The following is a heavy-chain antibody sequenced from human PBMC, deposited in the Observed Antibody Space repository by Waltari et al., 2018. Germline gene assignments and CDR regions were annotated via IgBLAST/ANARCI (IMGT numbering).Heavy chain of an antibody. D-gene: IGHD3-3*01. J-gene: IGHJ3*02. CDR1: GGPINTCL. V-gene: IGHV4-4*07. Sequence: QVQLQESGPGLVKPSETLSLTCSISGGPINTCLWNCLRPPAGKGLEWIGRVSASAKTNYNPSLKSRVTMSVDTSKNQFTLKLSSVTAADTAVYYCARDLFLPSWSGFIDGFDIWGRGTVVTVSS. CDR3: ARDLFLPSWSGFIDGFDI. CDR2: VSASAKT.